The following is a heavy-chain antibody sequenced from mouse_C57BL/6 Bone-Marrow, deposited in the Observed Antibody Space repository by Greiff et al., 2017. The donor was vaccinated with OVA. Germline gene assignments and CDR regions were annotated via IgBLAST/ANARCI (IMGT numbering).Heavy chain of an antibody. Sequence: EVQRVESGEGLVKPGGSLKLSCAASGFTFSSYAMSWVRQTPEKRLEWVAYISSGGDYIYYADTVKGRFTISRDNARNTLYLQMSSLKSEDTAMYYCTTGGGYPYYAMDYWGQGTSVTVSS. V-gene: IGHV5-9-1*02. J-gene: IGHJ4*01. CDR3: TTGGGYPYYAMDY. CDR2: ISSGGDYI. CDR1: GFTFSSYA. D-gene: IGHD2-2*01.